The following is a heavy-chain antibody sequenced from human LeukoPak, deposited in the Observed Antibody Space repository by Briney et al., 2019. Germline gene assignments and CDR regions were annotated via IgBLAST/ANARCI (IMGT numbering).Heavy chain of an antibody. Sequence: PSETLPLTCAVYGGSFSGYYWSWIRQPPGKGLEWIGEINHSGSTNYNPSLKSRVTISVDTSKNQFSLKLSSVTAADTAVYYCARRQWRVPFDYWGQGTLVTVSS. D-gene: IGHD6-19*01. J-gene: IGHJ4*02. CDR1: GGSFSGYY. CDR2: INHSGST. V-gene: IGHV4-34*01. CDR3: ARRQWRVPFDY.